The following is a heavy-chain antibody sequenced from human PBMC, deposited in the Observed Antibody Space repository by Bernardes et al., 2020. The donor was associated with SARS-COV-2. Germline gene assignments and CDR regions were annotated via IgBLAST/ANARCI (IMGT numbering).Heavy chain of an antibody. J-gene: IGHJ4*02. D-gene: IGHD2-21*01. V-gene: IGHV3-21*01. CDR1: GFTFNRYT. Sequence: GGSLRLSCAASGFTFNRYTIHWVRQAPGKGLEWVASASSSSTYTYYADSLKGRFSISRDSAKNSLYLQMSTLRVEDTAVYYCARDADPIFRYLDSWGQGALVTVSS. CDR3: ARDADPIFRYLDS. CDR2: ASSSSTYT.